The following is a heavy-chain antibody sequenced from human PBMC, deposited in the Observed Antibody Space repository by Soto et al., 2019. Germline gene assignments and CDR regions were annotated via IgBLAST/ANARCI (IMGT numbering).Heavy chain of an antibody. J-gene: IGHJ6*02. D-gene: IGHD6-6*01. CDR2: TYYRSKWYY. V-gene: IGHV6-1*01. CDR3: ARIHSSSSSDMDV. Sequence: QVQLQQSGPGLLKPSQTLSLTFAISGDSVSSTSAAWNWIRQSPSRGLEWLGRTYYRSKWYYGYAVSVKSRITINPDTSKNQFSLQLNSVTPEDTAVYYCARIHSSSSSDMDVWAQGTTVTVSS. CDR1: GDSVSSTSAA.